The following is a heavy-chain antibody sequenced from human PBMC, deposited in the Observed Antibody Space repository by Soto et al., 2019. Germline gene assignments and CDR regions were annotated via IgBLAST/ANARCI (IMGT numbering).Heavy chain of an antibody. Sequence: GGSLRLSCAASGFTFSSYAMTWVRQAPGKGLEYVSGISGSGGSTYYADSVKGRFTISRDNSKNTLYLQMNSLRAEDTAIYYCAKRFSGSQTAGADYWGQGTPVTVSS. V-gene: IGHV3-23*01. J-gene: IGHJ4*02. CDR2: ISGSGGST. CDR3: AKRFSGSQTAGADY. CDR1: GFTFSSYA. D-gene: IGHD1-26*01.